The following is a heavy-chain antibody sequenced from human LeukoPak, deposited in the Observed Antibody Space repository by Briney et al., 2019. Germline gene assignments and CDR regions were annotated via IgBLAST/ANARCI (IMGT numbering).Heavy chain of an antibody. CDR3: AKEPLVVAATFDY. CDR1: GGSISSYY. V-gene: IGHV4-4*07. J-gene: IGHJ4*02. D-gene: IGHD2-15*01. Sequence: PSETPSLTCTVSGGSISSYYWSWIRQPAGKGLEWIGRIYTSGSTNYTPFLKSRVNMSVDTSKNQFSLKLSSVTAADTAVYYCAKEPLVVAATFDYWGQGTLVTVSS. CDR2: IYTSGST.